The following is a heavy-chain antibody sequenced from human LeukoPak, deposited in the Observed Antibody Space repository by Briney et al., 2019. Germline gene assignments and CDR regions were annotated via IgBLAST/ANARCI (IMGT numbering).Heavy chain of an antibody. J-gene: IGHJ4*02. Sequence: GGSLRLSCAASGFSFSDFYTSWIRQASGVGLEGISYIGTRSNTIYYTDSLKGRFTISRDVAKNSLYLQMNSLRDEETAVYFCAREARGSGRDFDYWGQGILVSVSS. CDR3: AREARGSGRDFDY. D-gene: IGHD1-26*01. CDR2: IGTRSNTI. V-gene: IGHV3-11*01. CDR1: GFSFSDFY.